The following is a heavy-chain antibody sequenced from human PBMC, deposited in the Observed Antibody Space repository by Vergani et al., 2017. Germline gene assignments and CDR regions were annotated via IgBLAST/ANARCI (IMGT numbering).Heavy chain of an antibody. CDR3: ARPGDCYSEVGAFDI. CDR2: IDWDDDK. Sequence: QVTLRESGPALVKPTQTLTLTCTFSGFSLSTSGMCVSWIRQPPGKALEWLALIDWDDDKYYSTSLKTRLTISKDTSKNQVVLTMTNMDPVDTATYYCARPGDCYSEVGAFDIWGQGTMVTVSS. J-gene: IGHJ3*02. CDR1: GFSLSTSGMC. D-gene: IGHD2-21*02. V-gene: IGHV2-70*01.